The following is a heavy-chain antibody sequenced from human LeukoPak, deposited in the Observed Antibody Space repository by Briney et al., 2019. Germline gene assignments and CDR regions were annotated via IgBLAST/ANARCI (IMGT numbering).Heavy chain of an antibody. CDR3: AQAGLLSFFDY. CDR2: INPNSGDT. Sequence: GASVKVSCKASGCTFTGYYMHWVRQAPGQGLEWMGWINPNSGDTNYAQQFQGRVTMTRDTSISTAYMELSRLRSDDTAVYYCAQAGLLSFFDYWGQGTLVTVSS. D-gene: IGHD2-15*01. V-gene: IGHV1-2*02. CDR1: GCTFTGYY. J-gene: IGHJ4*02.